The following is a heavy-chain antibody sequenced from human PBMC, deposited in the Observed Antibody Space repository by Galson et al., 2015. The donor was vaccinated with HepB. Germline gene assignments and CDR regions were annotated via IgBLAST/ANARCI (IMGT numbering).Heavy chain of an antibody. CDR3: ARELAWQYYFKS. D-gene: IGHD6-13*01. J-gene: IGHJ4*02. Sequence: SLRLSCAASGFTFRYSWMSWVRQAPGKGLECVANIKEDGSETYYVDSVKGRFTISRDNAQNSLFLQMNSLRAGDTAAYYCARELAWQYYFKSWGQGTLVTVSS. V-gene: IGHV3-7*01. CDR2: IKEDGSET. CDR1: GFTFRYSW.